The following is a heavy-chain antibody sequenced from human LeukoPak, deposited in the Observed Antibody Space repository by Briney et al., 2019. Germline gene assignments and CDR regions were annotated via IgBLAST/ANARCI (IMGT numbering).Heavy chain of an antibody. Sequence: GASVKVSCTASGGTFSSYAISWVRQAPGQGLEWMGRIIPILGIANYAQKFQGRVTITADKSTSTAYMELSSLRSEDTAVYYCASWEDNGYDLAWFDPWGQGTLVTVSS. D-gene: IGHD5-12*01. CDR2: IIPILGIA. J-gene: IGHJ5*02. V-gene: IGHV1-69*04. CDR1: GGTFSSYA. CDR3: ASWEDNGYDLAWFDP.